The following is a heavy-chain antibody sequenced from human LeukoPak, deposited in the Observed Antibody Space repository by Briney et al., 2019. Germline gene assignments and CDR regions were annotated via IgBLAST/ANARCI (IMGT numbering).Heavy chain of an antibody. CDR2: ISGYNGNI. CDR1: GYTFTSYG. D-gene: IGHD4-23*01. J-gene: IGHJ3*02. V-gene: IGHV1-18*01. Sequence: ASVNVSCKASGYTFTSYGITWVRQAPGQGLEWMGWISGYNGNINYAQKFQGRLTMATDTSTTTVYMELRSLRSDDTAVYYCAGDGGDYGGSNDGFDIWGQGTMVIVSS. CDR3: AGDGGDYGGSNDGFDI.